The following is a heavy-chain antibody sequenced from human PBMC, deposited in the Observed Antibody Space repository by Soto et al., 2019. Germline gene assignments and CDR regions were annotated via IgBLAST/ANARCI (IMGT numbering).Heavy chain of an antibody. V-gene: IGHV3-21*01. J-gene: IGHJ4*02. CDR3: ARGSVAGGYFDY. D-gene: IGHD6-19*01. Sequence: PVGSLRLSCAASGFTFSSYSTNWVRQAPGKGLEWVSSISSSSSYIYYADSVKGRFTISRDNAKNSLYLQMNSLRAEDTAVYYCARGSVAGGYFDYWGQGTLVTVSS. CDR1: GFTFSSYS. CDR2: ISSSSSYI.